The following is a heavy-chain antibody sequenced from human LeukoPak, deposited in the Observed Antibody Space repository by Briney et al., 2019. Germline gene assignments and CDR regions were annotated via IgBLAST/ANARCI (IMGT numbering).Heavy chain of an antibody. D-gene: IGHD3-22*01. CDR3: ARGTYYYDSSGYYYFDY. J-gene: IGHJ4*02. CDR2: ISAYNGNT. CDR1: GYTFTSYG. Sequence: ASVKVSCKASGYTFTSYGISWVRQAPGRGLEWMGWISAYNGNTNYAQKLQGRVTMTTDTSTSTAYMELRSLGSDDTAVYYCARGTYYYDSSGYYYFDYWGQGTLVTVSS. V-gene: IGHV1-18*01.